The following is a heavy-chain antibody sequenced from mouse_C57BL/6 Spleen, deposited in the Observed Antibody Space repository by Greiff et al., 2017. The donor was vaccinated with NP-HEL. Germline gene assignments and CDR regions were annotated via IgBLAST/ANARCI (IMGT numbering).Heavy chain of an antibody. CDR2: IYPGSGNT. D-gene: IGHD1-1*01. CDR1: GYTFTDYY. CDR3: ARDVLRYFDY. Sequence: QVQLQQSGAELVRPGASVKLSCKASGYTFTDYYINWVKQRPGQGLEWIARIYPGSGNTYYNEKFKGKATLTAEKSSSTAYMQLSSLTSEDSAVYFCARDVLRYFDYWGQGTTLTVSS. J-gene: IGHJ2*01. V-gene: IGHV1-76*01.